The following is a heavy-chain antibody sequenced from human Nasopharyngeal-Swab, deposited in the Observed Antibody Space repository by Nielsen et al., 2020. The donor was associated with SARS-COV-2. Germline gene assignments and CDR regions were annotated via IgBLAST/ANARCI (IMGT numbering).Heavy chain of an antibody. V-gene: IGHV1-8*02. D-gene: IGHD6-13*01. Sequence: ASVKVSCKASGGTFSSYAISWVRQAPGQGLEWMGWMNPNSGNTGYAQKFQGRVTMTRNTSISTAYMELSSLRSEDTAVYYCARGQYRYSSSWYGGNWFDPWGQGTLVNVSS. CDR3: ARGQYRYSSSWYGGNWFDP. CDR1: GGTFSSYA. J-gene: IGHJ5*02. CDR2: MNPNSGNT.